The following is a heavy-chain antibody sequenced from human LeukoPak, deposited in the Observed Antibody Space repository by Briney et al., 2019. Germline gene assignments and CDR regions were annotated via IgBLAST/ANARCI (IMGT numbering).Heavy chain of an antibody. D-gene: IGHD5-18*01. V-gene: IGHV3-15*01. CDR1: GFTFSNAW. Sequence: GGSLRLSCAAFGFTFSNAWMSWVRQAPGKGLEWVGRIKSKTDGGTTDYAAPVKGRFAISRDDSKNTLYLQMNSLKTEDTAVYYCTTARGYSYGSYYFDYWGQGTLVTVSS. CDR3: TTARGYSYGSYYFDY. J-gene: IGHJ4*01. CDR2: IKSKTDGGTT.